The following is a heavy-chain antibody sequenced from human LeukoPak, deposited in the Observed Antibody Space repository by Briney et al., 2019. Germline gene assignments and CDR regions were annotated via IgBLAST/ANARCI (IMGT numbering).Heavy chain of an antibody. CDR2: IHHSGST. D-gene: IGHD5-24*01. CDR3: ATEEGYNAY. J-gene: IGHJ4*02. Sequence: SETLSLTCAVYGGSFSAYYWSWIRQSPGKGLERIGEIHHSGSTKYNPSLKSRVTISVDMSQSQFSLKLTSVTAADTAVYYCATEEGYNAYWGQGILVTVSS. CDR1: GGSFSAYY. V-gene: IGHV4-34*01.